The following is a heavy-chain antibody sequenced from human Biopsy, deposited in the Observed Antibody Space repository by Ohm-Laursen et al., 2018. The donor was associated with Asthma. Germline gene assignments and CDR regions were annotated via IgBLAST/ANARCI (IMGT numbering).Heavy chain of an antibody. J-gene: IGHJ2*01. CDR3: ARAVSSSSYWYFDL. D-gene: IGHD6-6*01. Sequence: GTLSLTCFVSGDAMSTSGSYWGWIRQSPGKGLEWIGSIYYSGRTNYNPSLESRVTISADTSKNHFSLKVTSVTAADTAVYYCARAVSSSSYWYFDLWGRGDLVTVSS. CDR2: IYYSGRT. V-gene: IGHV4-39*02. CDR1: GDAMSTSGSY.